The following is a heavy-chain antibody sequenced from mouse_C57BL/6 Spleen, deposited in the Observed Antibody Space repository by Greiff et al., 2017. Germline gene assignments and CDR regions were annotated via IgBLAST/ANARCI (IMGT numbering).Heavy chain of an antibody. CDR3: ARDNYSKEDWYFDV. V-gene: IGHV5-16*01. D-gene: IGHD2-5*01. J-gene: IGHJ1*03. Sequence: DVQLVESEGGLVQPGSSMKLSCTASGFTFSDYYMAWVRQVPEKGLEWVANINYDGSSTYYLDSLKSRFIISRDNAKNILYLQMSSLKSEDTATYYCARDNYSKEDWYFDVWGTGTTVTVSS. CDR1: GFTFSDYY. CDR2: INYDGSST.